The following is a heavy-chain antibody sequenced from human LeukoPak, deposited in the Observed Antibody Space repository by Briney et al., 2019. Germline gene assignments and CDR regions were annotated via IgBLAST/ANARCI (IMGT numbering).Heavy chain of an antibody. Sequence: GGSLRLSCAASGFTVSSYYMSWVRQAPGKGLEWVSFIYSGGSTYYADSVKGRFTISRDNSKNTLYLQMNSLRAEDTAVYYCARLTVTGRSLVYYFDYWGQGTLVTVSS. CDR1: GFTVSSYY. CDR2: IYSGGST. D-gene: IGHD6-19*01. CDR3: ARLTVTGRSLVYYFDY. V-gene: IGHV3-53*01. J-gene: IGHJ4*02.